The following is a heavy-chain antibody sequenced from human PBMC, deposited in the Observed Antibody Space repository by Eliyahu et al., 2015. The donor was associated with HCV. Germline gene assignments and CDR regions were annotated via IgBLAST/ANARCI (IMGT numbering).Heavy chain of an antibody. Sequence: QVQLVQSGAEVKKPGSSVKVSCKASGGTFSSYAISWVRQAPGQGLEWMGGIIPIFGTANYAQKFQGRVTITADESTSTAYMELSSLRSEDTAVYYCATSLVEMATTHYWYFDLWGRGTLVTVSS. CDR1: GGTFSSYA. CDR2: IIPIFGTA. V-gene: IGHV1-69*01. D-gene: IGHD5-24*01. CDR3: ATSLVEMATTHYWYFDL. J-gene: IGHJ2*01.